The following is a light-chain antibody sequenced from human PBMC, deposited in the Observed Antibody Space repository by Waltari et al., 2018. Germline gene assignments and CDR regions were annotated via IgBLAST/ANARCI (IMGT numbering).Light chain of an antibody. V-gene: IGKV3-11*01. J-gene: IGKJ4*01. CDR2: DGS. CDR1: HTVGRY. Sequence: EIVLTHSPATLSLSPGETATLSCRVRHTVGRYLAWYQQKHGQAPRLLIYDGSNRATGVPARFSGRGFGTDFTLSISSLEPEDFAVYYCQQRTNWAPCFTFGGGTKVEIK. CDR3: QQRTNWAPCFT.